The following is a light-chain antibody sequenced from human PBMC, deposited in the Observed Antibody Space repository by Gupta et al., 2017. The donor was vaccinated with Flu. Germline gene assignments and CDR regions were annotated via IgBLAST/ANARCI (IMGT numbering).Light chain of an antibody. CDR3: MQALQTPYT. Sequence: VTPGEPASISCRASQSLLHSNGYNYLDWYLQKPGQSPQLLIYLGSNRASGVPDRFSGSGSGTDFTLKISRVEAEDVGVYYCMQALQTPYTFGQGTKMEIK. CDR1: QSLLHSNGYNY. CDR2: LGS. J-gene: IGKJ2*01. V-gene: IGKV2-28*01.